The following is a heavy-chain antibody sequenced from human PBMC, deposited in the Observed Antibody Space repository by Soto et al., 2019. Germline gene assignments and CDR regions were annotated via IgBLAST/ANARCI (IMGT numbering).Heavy chain of an antibody. D-gene: IGHD3-10*01. J-gene: IGHJ6*02. Sequence: GSVKVFCKSSVYTVNNYGITWVRRAPGQGLEWLGWIRVYNGNKNYAKKVQGRVSMTADTSTSTAHMELRSLQPDDTAVYFCARVAITLIRGLKVDFYSMDVWGQGTTVTVSS. V-gene: IGHV1-18*01. CDR2: IRVYNGNK. CDR1: VYTVNNYG. CDR3: ARVAITLIRGLKVDFYSMDV.